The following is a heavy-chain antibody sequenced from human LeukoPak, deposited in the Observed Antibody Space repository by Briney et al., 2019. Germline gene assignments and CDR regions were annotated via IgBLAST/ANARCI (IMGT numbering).Heavy chain of an antibody. CDR2: ISSSGSTI. D-gene: IGHD6-13*01. V-gene: IGHV3-48*03. CDR1: GFTFSSYE. J-gene: IGHJ4*02. CDR3: ARDGGPAYSSSWYLY. Sequence: AGGSLRLSCAASGFTFSSYEMNWVRQAPGKGLEWVSYISSSGSTIYYADSVKGRFTISRDNAKNSLYLQMNSLRAEDTAVYYCARDGGPAYSSSWYLYWGQGTLVTVSS.